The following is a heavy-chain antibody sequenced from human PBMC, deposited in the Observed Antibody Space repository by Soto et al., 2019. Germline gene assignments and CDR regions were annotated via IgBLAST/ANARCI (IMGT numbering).Heavy chain of an antibody. Sequence: QLQLLESGPGLVKPSETLSLTCTVSGGSISSSSYYWGWVRQPPGKGLEWIGNIDYTGTTYNNLSLKSRVTISIDTPKNQFSLNLRSVTAADTAVYYWASLGRAWRDYWGQGTLVTVSS. J-gene: IGHJ4*02. CDR2: IDYTGTT. CDR1: GGSISSSSYY. CDR3: ASLGRAWRDY. V-gene: IGHV4-39*01.